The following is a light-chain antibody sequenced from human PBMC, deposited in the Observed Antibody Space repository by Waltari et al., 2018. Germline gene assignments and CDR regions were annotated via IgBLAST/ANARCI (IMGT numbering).Light chain of an antibody. V-gene: IGKV3-11*01. CDR1: QSDSNP. CDR3: QQRSNWPLT. J-gene: IGKJ4*01. CDR2: DTS. Sequence: EIVLTQSPATLSFSQGERPTLSCRASQSDSNPLAWYQQKPGQGPRLLIYDTSNRATGIPARFSGSGSGTEFTLTIGSLEPEDFAVYYCQQRSNWPLTFGGGTKVEIK.